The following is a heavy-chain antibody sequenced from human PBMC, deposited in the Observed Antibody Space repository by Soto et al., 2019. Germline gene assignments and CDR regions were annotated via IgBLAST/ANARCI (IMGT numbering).Heavy chain of an antibody. CDR1: GGSIISNNW. Sequence: SETLSLTCAVSGGSIISNNWWTWVRQPPGKGLEWIGEVIHSGATNYNPSLKSRVTISVDKSKNQFSLKVSSVTAADTAVYYCSRDKSITTRYARRMDVWGQGTTVTVSS. V-gene: IGHV4-4*02. CDR3: SRDKSITTRYARRMDV. D-gene: IGHD2-21*01. J-gene: IGHJ6*02. CDR2: VIHSGAT.